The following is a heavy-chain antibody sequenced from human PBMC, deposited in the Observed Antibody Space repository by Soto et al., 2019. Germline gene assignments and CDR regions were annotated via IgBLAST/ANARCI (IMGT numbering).Heavy chain of an antibody. CDR2: ITDDSSPI. Sequence: GGSLRLSCAASGFMFSAYTMAWVRQSPGKGLESLASITDDSSPIDYADSVRGRFPVSRDNARKSVYLQMDSLGAEDTAIYYCATPYYYNHWGPGTLVTVSS. V-gene: IGHV3-21*01. J-gene: IGHJ5*02. D-gene: IGHD3-22*01. CDR1: GFMFSAYT. CDR3: ATPYYYNH.